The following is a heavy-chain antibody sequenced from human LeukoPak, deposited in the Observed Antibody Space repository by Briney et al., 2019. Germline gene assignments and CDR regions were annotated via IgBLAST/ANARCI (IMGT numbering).Heavy chain of an antibody. J-gene: IGHJ6*03. V-gene: IGHV3-21*01. D-gene: IGHD6-13*01. Sequence: GGSLRLSCAASAFTFSSYAMNWVRQAPGKGLEWVSSISSSSSYIYYADSVKGRFTISRDNAKNSLYLQMNSLRAEDTAVYYCARGARNWYDYYYYMDVWGKGTTVTVSS. CDR1: AFTFSSYA. CDR3: ARGARNWYDYYYYMDV. CDR2: ISSSSSYI.